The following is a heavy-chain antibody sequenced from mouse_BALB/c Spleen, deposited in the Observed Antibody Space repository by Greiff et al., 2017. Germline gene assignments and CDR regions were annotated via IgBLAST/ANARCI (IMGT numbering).Heavy chain of an antibody. CDR3: ARHASDDGNYGFAY. CDR1: GFTFSSYY. Sequence: EVQLVESGGGLVKLGGSLKLSCAASGFTFSSYYMSWVRQTPEKRLELVAAINSNGGSTYYPDTVKGRFTISRDSAKNTLYLQMSSLKSEDTALYYCARHASDDGNYGFAYWGQGTLVTVSA. CDR2: INSNGGST. V-gene: IGHV5-6-2*01. J-gene: IGHJ3*01. D-gene: IGHD2-1*01.